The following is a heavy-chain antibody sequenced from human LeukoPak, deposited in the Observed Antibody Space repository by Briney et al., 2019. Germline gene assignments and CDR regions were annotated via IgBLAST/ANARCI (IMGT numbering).Heavy chain of an antibody. Sequence: SETLSLTCTVSGGSISSYYWSWIRQPPGKGLEWIGYIYYSGSTNYNPSLKSRVTISVDTSKNQFSLKLSSVTAADTAVYYCARLADPGYWYYYYYGMDVWGQGTTVTVYS. D-gene: IGHD2-8*02. CDR1: GGSISSYY. CDR3: ARLADPGYWYYYYYGMDV. V-gene: IGHV4-59*01. J-gene: IGHJ6*02. CDR2: IYYSGST.